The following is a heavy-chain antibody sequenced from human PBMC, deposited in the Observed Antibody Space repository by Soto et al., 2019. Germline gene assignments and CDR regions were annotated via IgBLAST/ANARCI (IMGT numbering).Heavy chain of an antibody. Sequence: QVQLVQSGAEVKKPGASVNVSCKASGYTFTSYDINWVRQATGQGLEWMGWMNPNSGNTGYAQKFQGRVTMTRNTSISTAYMELSSLRSEDTAVYYCARSLYSSGWITYNWFDPWGQGTLVTVSS. CDR3: ARSLYSSGWITYNWFDP. CDR2: MNPNSGNT. CDR1: GYTFTSYD. D-gene: IGHD6-19*01. J-gene: IGHJ5*02. V-gene: IGHV1-8*01.